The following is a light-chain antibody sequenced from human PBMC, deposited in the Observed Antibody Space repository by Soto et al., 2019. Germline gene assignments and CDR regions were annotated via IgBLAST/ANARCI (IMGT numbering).Light chain of an antibody. CDR3: QQYGSSPRT. Sequence: ESVLTQSPGTLSLSPGERATLSCRASQSVTSSYLAWYQQQPGQAPRLLIYGASSRATGIPDRFSGSGSGTDFTLTISRLEPEDFAVYYWQQYGSSPRTFGQGTKVEIK. J-gene: IGKJ1*01. CDR2: GAS. CDR1: QSVTSSY. V-gene: IGKV3-20*01.